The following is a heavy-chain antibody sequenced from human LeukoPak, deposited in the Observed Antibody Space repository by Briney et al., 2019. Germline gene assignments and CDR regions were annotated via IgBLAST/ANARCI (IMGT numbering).Heavy chain of an antibody. D-gene: IGHD5-12*01. CDR1: GFVFSNYA. V-gene: IGHV3-64*01. CDR3: ARVGFGGYDS. CDR2: ITGDGSTP. Sequence: PGGSLRLSCATSGFVFSNYAMNWVRQAPGKGLEYVSAITGDGSTPYYANSVKGRFTISRDNSKNTLYLQMGSLRSEDMAVYYCARVGFGGYDSWGQGTLVTVSS. J-gene: IGHJ5*02.